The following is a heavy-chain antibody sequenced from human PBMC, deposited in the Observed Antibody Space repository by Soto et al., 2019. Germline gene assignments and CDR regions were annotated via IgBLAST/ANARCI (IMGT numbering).Heavy chain of an antibody. Sequence: EVQLVQSGAEVKEPGESLKISCKGSGYSFTKYWIGWVRQMPGKGLEWMAIIYPDESDTKYSPPFQGQVTISADNSISTAYLQWSSLKASDTAMYYCVRMGFSGGGYLSYYYYGMDIWGQGTTVTVSS. D-gene: IGHD5-12*01. CDR2: IYPDESDT. V-gene: IGHV5-51*03. CDR1: GYSFTKYW. J-gene: IGHJ6*02. CDR3: VRMGFSGGGYLSYYYYGMDI.